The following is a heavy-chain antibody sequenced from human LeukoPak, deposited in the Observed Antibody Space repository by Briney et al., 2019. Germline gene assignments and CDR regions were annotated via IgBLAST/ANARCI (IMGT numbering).Heavy chain of an antibody. CDR3: ALGPIVASGWFDP. V-gene: IGHV1-24*01. CDR2: FDPEDGET. D-gene: IGHD5-12*01. Sequence: PRASVTVSRKVFGYTLSKLSIHWVRQAPGKGLEWMGGFDPEDGETIYAQKLQGRVTMTEDTSTNTAYMELRNLISEDTAVYYCALGPIVASGWFDPWGQGTLVTVSS. J-gene: IGHJ5*02. CDR1: GYTLSKLS.